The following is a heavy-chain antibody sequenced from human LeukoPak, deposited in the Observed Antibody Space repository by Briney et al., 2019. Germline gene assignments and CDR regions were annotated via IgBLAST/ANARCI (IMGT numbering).Heavy chain of an antibody. CDR2: IKQDGSEK. CDR3: ARAIGKSEGY. D-gene: IGHD4-23*01. J-gene: IGHJ4*02. CDR1: GFTVSSCY. Sequence: QPGGSLRLSCAASGFTVSSCYMSWVRQAPGKGLEWVANIKQDGSEKYYVDSVKGRFTISRDNAKSSLYLQMDSLRAEDTAVYYCARAIGKSEGYWGQGTLVTVSS. V-gene: IGHV3-7*01.